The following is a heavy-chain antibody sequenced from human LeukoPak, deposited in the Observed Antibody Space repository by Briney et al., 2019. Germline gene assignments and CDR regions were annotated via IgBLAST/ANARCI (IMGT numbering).Heavy chain of an antibody. V-gene: IGHV3-11*01. J-gene: IGHJ6*03. CDR1: GFTFSDYY. Sequence: GGSLRLSCAASGFTFSDYYMSWIRQAPGKGLEWVSYISSSGSTIYYADSVKGRFTISRDNAKNSLYLQMNSLRAEDTAVYYCVRVYYDSSGYPYYYYMDVWGKGTTVTVSS. CDR2: ISSSGSTI. CDR3: VRVYYDSSGYPYYYYMDV. D-gene: IGHD3-22*01.